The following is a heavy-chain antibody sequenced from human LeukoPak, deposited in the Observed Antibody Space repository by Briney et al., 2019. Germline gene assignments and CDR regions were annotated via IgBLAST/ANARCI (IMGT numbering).Heavy chain of an antibody. J-gene: IGHJ3*02. Sequence: GASVKVSCKVSGYTLTELSMHWVRQAPGKGLEWMGGFDPEDGETIYAQKFQGRVTMTEYTSTDTAYMELSSLRSEDTAVYYCATDSGGDYTGDAFDIWGQGTMVTVSS. D-gene: IGHD4-17*01. CDR2: FDPEDGET. V-gene: IGHV1-24*01. CDR1: GYTLTELS. CDR3: ATDSGGDYTGDAFDI.